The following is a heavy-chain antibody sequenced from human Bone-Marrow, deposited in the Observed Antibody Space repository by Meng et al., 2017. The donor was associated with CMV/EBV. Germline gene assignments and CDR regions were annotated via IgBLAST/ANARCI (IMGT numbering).Heavy chain of an antibody. J-gene: IGHJ4*02. CDR3: ARMGYCTLTSCYTGGLDY. D-gene: IGHD2-2*02. Sequence: SGPTLVKPTQTLTLTCTFSGFSLSTSGMRVNWIRQPPGKALEWLARIDWDDDEFYSTSLRTRLTISKDTSKNQVILTMTDMDPADTATYYCARMGYCTLTSCYTGGLDYWGQGTLVTVSS. CDR1: GFSLSTSGMR. V-gene: IGHV2-70D*14. CDR2: IDWDDDE.